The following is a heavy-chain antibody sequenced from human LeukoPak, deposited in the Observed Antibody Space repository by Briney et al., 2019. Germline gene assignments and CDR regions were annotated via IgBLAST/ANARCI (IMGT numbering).Heavy chain of an antibody. J-gene: IGHJ3*02. D-gene: IGHD5-24*01. CDR2: MNPNSGHT. CDR3: ARGEMATIQAFDI. Sequence: ASVKVSCKASGYTFTSYDINWVRQATGQGLEWMGWMNPNSGHTGSAQKFQGRLSMTRNTSISTAYMELSSLRSEDTAVYYCARGEMATIQAFDIWGQGTIVTVSS. V-gene: IGHV1-8*01. CDR1: GYTFTSYD.